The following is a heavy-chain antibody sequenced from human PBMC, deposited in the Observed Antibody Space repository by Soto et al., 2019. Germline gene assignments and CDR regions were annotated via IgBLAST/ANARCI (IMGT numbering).Heavy chain of an antibody. CDR2: IWFDGSEK. V-gene: IGHV3-33*01. CDR1: GFTFRSYG. J-gene: IGHJ4*02. D-gene: IGHD1-1*01. Sequence: VQSGGGVVQPGRSLRLSCAASGFTFRSYGMHWVRQAPGKGLEWVAVIWFDGSEKYYADSVKGRFTISRDNSNSALFLQMDYLRAEDTAMYYCARYNSGHSDYWGQGIPVTVSS. CDR3: ARYNSGHSDY.